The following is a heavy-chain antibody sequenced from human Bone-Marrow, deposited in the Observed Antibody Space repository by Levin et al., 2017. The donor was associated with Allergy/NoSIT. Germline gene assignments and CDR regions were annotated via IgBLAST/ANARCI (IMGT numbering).Heavy chain of an antibody. V-gene: IGHV4-34*01. CDR2: INHSGST. Sequence: SETLSLTCAVYGGSFSGYYWSWIRQPPGKGLEWIGEINHSGSTNYNPSLKSRVTISVDTSKNQFSLKLSSVTAADTAVYYCARTADSTPGRFWPRRWFDPWGQGTLVTVSS. D-gene: IGHD3-22*01. CDR3: ARTADSTPGRFWPRRWFDP. CDR1: GGSFSGYY. J-gene: IGHJ5*02.